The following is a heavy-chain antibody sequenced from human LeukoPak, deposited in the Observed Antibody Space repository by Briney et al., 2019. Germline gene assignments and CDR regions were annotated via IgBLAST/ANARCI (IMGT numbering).Heavy chain of an antibody. CDR1: GFTFSSYA. D-gene: IGHD2-21*02. Sequence: GGSLRLSCAASGFTFSSYAMSWVRQAPGKGLEWVSAISGSGGSTYYADSVKGRFTISRDNSKNTLYLQMNSLRAEDTAVYYCAKEARAYCGGDCYSDYWGQGTLVTVSS. V-gene: IGHV3-23*01. CDR2: ISGSGGST. CDR3: AKEARAYCGGDCYSDY. J-gene: IGHJ4*02.